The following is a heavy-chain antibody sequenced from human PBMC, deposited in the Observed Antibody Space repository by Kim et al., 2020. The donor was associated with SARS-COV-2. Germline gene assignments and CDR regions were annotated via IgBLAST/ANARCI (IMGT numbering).Heavy chain of an antibody. CDR1: GFTFSSYA. CDR2: ISYDGSNK. D-gene: IGHD3-3*01. Sequence: GGSLRLSCAASGFTFSSYAMHWVRQAPGKGLEWVAVISYDGSNKYYVDSVKGRFTISRDNSKNTLYLQMNSLRAEDTAVYYCARDGITIFGVVTYYFDY. V-gene: IGHV3-30*04. J-gene: IGHJ4*01. CDR3: ARDGITIFGVVTYYFDY.